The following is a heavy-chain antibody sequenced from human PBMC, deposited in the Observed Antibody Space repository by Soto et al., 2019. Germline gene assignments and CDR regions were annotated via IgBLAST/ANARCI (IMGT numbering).Heavy chain of an antibody. CDR3: ARRGPYYPDSSYYALDV. J-gene: IGHJ6*02. D-gene: IGHD3-22*01. Sequence: XESLKVSGKSSGDDFRKNLIVLVRQMPGKGLEWMGTTFPGDSATRYNPSFQGQVTISAGTSIGTAYLQWRSLKTSDTAMYYCARRGPYYPDSSYYALDVCGQRTTVTVPS. V-gene: IGHV5-51*01. CDR2: TFPGDSAT. CDR1: GDDFRKNL.